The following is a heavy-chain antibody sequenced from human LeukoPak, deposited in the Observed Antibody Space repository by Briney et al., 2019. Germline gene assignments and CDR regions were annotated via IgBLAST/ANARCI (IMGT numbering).Heavy chain of an antibody. Sequence: PSETLSLTCTVSAGSISDYYWTWIRQPPGKGLEWVGYIYYSGNTNHNPSLKSRVTISVDTSKSQFSLKLSSVTAADTAVYYCACLSSNGRRAFDIWGQGTMVTVSS. J-gene: IGHJ3*02. D-gene: IGHD2-8*01. CDR2: IYYSGNT. CDR3: ACLSSNGRRAFDI. V-gene: IGHV4-59*08. CDR1: AGSISDYY.